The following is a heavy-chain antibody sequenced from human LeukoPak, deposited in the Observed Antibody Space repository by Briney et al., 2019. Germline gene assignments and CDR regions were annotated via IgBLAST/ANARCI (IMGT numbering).Heavy chain of an antibody. Sequence: PGGSLRLSCAASGFTFSSKYMSWVRQAPGKGLEWVSVIYSGGSTYYADSVKGRFTISRDNSKNTVYLQMNSLRAEDTAVYYCARYYYDSSGYPDYYYYYYMDVWGKGTTVTISS. CDR1: GFTFSSKY. D-gene: IGHD3-22*01. J-gene: IGHJ6*03. V-gene: IGHV3-53*01. CDR2: IYSGGST. CDR3: ARYYYDSSGYPDYYYYYYMDV.